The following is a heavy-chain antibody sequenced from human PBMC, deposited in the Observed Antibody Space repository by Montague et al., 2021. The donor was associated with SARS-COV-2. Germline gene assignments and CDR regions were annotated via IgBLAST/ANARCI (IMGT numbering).Heavy chain of an antibody. D-gene: IGHD3-10*01. Sequence: SETLSLTCSVSGDSITNPYCSWIRQPARKGLEWIGRMHFTGKTNFSPFFSSRLTMSADTSKNQFSLKLTSVTAADTAIYFCARDRFDFGAGRRGTIDFWGQGTLVTVSS. CDR1: GDSITNPY. J-gene: IGHJ4*02. CDR2: MHFTGKT. V-gene: IGHV4-4*07. CDR3: ARDRFDFGAGRRGTIDF.